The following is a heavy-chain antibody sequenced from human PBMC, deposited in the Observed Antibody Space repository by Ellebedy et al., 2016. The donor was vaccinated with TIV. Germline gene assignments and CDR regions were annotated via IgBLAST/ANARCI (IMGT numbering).Heavy chain of an antibody. D-gene: IGHD4-17*01. CDR1: GFTFTNYA. V-gene: IGHV3-64D*06. J-gene: IGHJ4*02. Sequence: GGSLRLXXAASGFTFTNYAMHWVRQAAGKGLEYVSAVTGNGGATFYADSVKGRYTISRDNSKNTVDLQMTSLRAKDTAVYYCAKEGKNDGDLDYWGQGTLVTVSS. CDR3: AKEGKNDGDLDY. CDR2: VTGNGGAT.